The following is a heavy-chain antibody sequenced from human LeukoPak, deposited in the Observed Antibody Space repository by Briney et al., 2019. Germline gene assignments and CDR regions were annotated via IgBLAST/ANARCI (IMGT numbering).Heavy chain of an antibody. D-gene: IGHD5-24*01. CDR3: ARGLIMGAGYNRNCHLDY. V-gene: IGHV4-30-2*01. Sequence: SETLSLTCAVSGGSISFGDYSWSWIRQPPGKGLEWIGYIYHSGSTYYNPSLQSRVTISVNRSENQFSLKLSSVTAADTAVYYCARGLIMGAGYNRNCHLDYWGRGTLVTVSS. J-gene: IGHJ4*02. CDR1: GGSISFGDYS. CDR2: IYHSGST.